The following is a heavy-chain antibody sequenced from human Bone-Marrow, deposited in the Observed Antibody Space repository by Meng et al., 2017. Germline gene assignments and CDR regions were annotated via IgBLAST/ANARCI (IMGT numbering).Heavy chain of an antibody. V-gene: IGHV3-7*01. CDR3: AKISYYFRY. D-gene: IGHD3-3*02. J-gene: IGHJ4*02. CDR2: IKQDGSEK. CDR1: GFTFSSYW. Sequence: GGSLRLSCAASGFTFSSYWMSWVRQAPGKGLEWVATIKQDGSEKSYVDSVKGRFTISRDNAKNSLYLQMNSLRAEDTAVYYCAKISYYFRYWGQGTLVTVSS.